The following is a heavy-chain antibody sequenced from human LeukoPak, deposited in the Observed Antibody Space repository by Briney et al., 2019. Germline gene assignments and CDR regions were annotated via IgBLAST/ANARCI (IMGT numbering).Heavy chain of an antibody. Sequence: PSETLSLTCTVSGGSISSSSYYWGWIRQPPGKGLEWIGSIYYSGSTNYNPSLKSRVTISVDTSKNQFSLKLRSVTAADTAVYYCARVGTGLGDFDLWGRGTLVTVSS. J-gene: IGHJ2*01. CDR3: ARVGTGLGDFDL. D-gene: IGHD7-27*01. CDR2: IYYSGST. V-gene: IGHV4-39*07. CDR1: GGSISSSSYY.